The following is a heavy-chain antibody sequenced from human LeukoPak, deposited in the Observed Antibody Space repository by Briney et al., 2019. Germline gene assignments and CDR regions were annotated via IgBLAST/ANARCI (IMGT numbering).Heavy chain of an antibody. CDR1: GFTLSSYA. CDR2: ISGSGGST. V-gene: IGHV3-23*01. Sequence: GGSLRLSCAASGFTLSSYAMSWVRQAPGKGLEWVSPISGSGGSTYYADSVKGRFTISRDNSKNTLYMQMNSLRAEDTAVYYCAPDIVVVPGAPRWFDPWGQGTLVTVSS. J-gene: IGHJ5*02. CDR3: APDIVVVPGAPRWFDP. D-gene: IGHD2-2*01.